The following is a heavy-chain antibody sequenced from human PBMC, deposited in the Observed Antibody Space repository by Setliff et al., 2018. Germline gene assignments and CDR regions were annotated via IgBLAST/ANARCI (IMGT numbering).Heavy chain of an antibody. D-gene: IGHD1-26*01. V-gene: IGHV1-24*01. CDR2: FDPEDGET. CDR3: ATSYSGSYYGY. J-gene: IGHJ4*02. CDR1: GYTFTSYA. Sequence: ALVKVSCKASGYTFTSYAMNWVRQAPGKGLEWMGGFDPEDGETIYVQKFQGRVTMTEDTSTDTAYMELSSLRSEDTAVYYCATSYSGSYYGYWGQGTLVTVSS.